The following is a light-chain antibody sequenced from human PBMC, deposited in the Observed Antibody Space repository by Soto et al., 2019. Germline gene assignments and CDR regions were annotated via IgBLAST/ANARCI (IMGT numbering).Light chain of an antibody. V-gene: IGKV3-15*01. CDR2: GAS. J-gene: IGKJ2*01. Sequence: EIVMTQSPATLSVSPGERATLSCRASQSVSSNLAWYQHKPGQAPRLLIYGASTRATGIPARFSASGSGTEFSLTISSLQSEDFAVYYCQQYGSSPHTFGQGTKLEIK. CDR1: QSVSSN. CDR3: QQYGSSPHT.